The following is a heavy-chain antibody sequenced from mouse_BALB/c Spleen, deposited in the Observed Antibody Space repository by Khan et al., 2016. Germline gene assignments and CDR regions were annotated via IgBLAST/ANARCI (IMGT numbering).Heavy chain of an antibody. J-gene: IGHJ4*01. CDR1: GFNIKDYY. D-gene: IGHD2-14*01. V-gene: IGHV14-4*02. CDR3: NAVRLHYYARDY. CDR2: IDPENGDT. Sequence: VQLQQSGADLVRSGASVKLSCTASGFNIKDYYMHWVKQRPEQGLEWIGWIDPENGDTEYAPKFQGKATMTADTSSNTAYLQLSSLTSEDTAVYYCNAVRLHYYARDYWGQGTSVTVAS.